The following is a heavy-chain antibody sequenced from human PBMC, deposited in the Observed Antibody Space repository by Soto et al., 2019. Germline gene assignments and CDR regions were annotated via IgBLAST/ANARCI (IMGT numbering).Heavy chain of an antibody. V-gene: IGHV4-30-2*01. J-gene: IGHJ6*02. CDR3: ARGIRTSRELRPSIYYGLEV. D-gene: IGHD1-26*01. Sequence: PSETLSLTCAVSGGSISSGGYSCSWIRQPPGKGLEWIGYIYHSVSTYYNPSLKSRVTISVDRSKNQFSLKLSSVTAADTAVYYCARGIRTSRELRPSIYYGLEVWGQGTTVTVSS. CDR2: IYHSVST. CDR1: GGSISSGGYS.